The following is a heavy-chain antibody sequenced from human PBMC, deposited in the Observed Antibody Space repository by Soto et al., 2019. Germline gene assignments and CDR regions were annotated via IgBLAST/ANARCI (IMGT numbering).Heavy chain of an antibody. D-gene: IGHD5-18*01. CDR1: GGSISSGGYY. V-gene: IGHV4-31*03. CDR2: VYYGGST. Sequence: QVQLQESGPGLVKPSQTLSLTCTVSGGSISSGGYYWSWIRQHPAKGLEWIGYVYYGGSTYYNPSLKSRVSISVDTSKNQFSLKLSSVNAGDTAVYYCARDGSRKEYIYDCWGPGTLVTVSS. CDR3: ARDGSRKEYIYDC. J-gene: IGHJ4*02.